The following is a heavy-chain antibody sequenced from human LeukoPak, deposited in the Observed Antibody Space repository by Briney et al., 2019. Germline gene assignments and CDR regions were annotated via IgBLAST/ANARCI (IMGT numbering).Heavy chain of an antibody. CDR1: GFTFSSYA. CDR3: AKDLDSSSGYPGRWDY. J-gene: IGHJ4*02. CDR2: ISGSGGST. V-gene: IGHV3-23*01. Sequence: GRSLRLSCAASGFTFSSYAMSWVRQAPGKGLEWVSAISGSGGSTYYADSVKGRFTISRDNSKNTLYLQMNSLRAEDTAVYYCAKDLDSSSGYPGRWDYWGQGTLVTVSS. D-gene: IGHD6-13*01.